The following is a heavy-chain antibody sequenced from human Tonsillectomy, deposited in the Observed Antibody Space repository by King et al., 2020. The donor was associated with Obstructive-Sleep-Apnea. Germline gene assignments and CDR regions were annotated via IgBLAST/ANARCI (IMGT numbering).Heavy chain of an antibody. D-gene: IGHD5-12*01. CDR3: AGVGYSGYDFDY. CDR1: GYTFTRSG. V-gene: IGHV1-18*01. Sequence: QLVQSGAEVKKPGASVKVSCKASGYTFTRSGISWVRQAPGQGREWMGWSSAYNGNTNYAQKLKGRVTMTTDTSTSTAYMELRSLRSDDTAVYYCAGVGYSGYDFDYWGQGTLVTVSS. J-gene: IGHJ4*02. CDR2: SSAYNGNT.